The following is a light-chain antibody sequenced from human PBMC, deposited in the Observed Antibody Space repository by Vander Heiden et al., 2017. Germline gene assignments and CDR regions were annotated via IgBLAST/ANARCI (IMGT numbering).Light chain of an antibody. CDR1: QSVSNY. CDR2: DAS. Sequence: EIVLTQSPATLSLSPGERATLPCRASQSVSNYLAWYQHKPGQAPRLLIYDASNRAAGIPARFSGSGSGTDFTLTISSLEPEDFAVYYCQQRSKWPPEVTFGGGTKVEIK. CDR3: QQRSKWPPEVT. V-gene: IGKV3-11*01. J-gene: IGKJ4*01.